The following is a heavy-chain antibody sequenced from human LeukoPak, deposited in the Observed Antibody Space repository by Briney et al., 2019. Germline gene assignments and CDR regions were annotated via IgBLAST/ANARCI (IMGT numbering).Heavy chain of an antibody. J-gene: IGHJ5*02. CDR1: GFTFRNYN. V-gene: IGHV3-21*01. Sequence: PGGSLRLSCAASGFTFRNYNMNWVRQAPGKGLEWVSSISESSSFIQYADSLKGRFAISRDNAKNSLYLQMNSLRAEDTAVYYCARQRGYCSSGVCRGWFDPWGQGTLVTVSS. CDR2: ISESSSFI. CDR3: ARQRGYCSSGVCRGWFDP. D-gene: IGHD2-8*01.